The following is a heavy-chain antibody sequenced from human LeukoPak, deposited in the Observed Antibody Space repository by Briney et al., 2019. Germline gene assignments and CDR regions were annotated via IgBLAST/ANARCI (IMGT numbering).Heavy chain of an antibody. CDR1: GFTFSDYY. CDR3: AKDIFPRTGYSSTENDY. V-gene: IGHV3-11*01. J-gene: IGHJ4*02. Sequence: GGSLRLSRAASGFTFSDYYMSWIRQAPGKGLEWVSYISSSGSTIYYADSVKGRFTISRDNAKNSLYLQMNSLRAEDTALYYCAKDIFPRTGYSSTENDYWGQGTLVTVSS. D-gene: IGHD6-13*01. CDR2: ISSSGSTI.